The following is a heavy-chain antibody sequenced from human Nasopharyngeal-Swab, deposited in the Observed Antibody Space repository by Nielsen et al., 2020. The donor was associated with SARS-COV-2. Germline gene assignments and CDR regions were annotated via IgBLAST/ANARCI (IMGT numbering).Heavy chain of an antibody. CDR1: GFSFSTYT. CDR3: LRGDSRDY. Sequence: ESLKISCAASGFSFSTYTMNWAWRAPGKGLEWLSSISDDSGAKYHADSVKGRFTISRDNAKNSLFLEMNSLRAEDTAVYYCLRGDSRDYWGPGTLVSVSS. V-gene: IGHV3-21*01. J-gene: IGHJ4*02. D-gene: IGHD3-22*01. CDR2: ISDDSGAK.